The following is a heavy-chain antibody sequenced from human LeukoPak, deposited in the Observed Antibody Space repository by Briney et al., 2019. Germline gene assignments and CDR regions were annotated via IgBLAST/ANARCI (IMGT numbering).Heavy chain of an antibody. D-gene: IGHD5-12*01. CDR1: GGSISRYF. J-gene: IGHJ5*02. CDR2: IYWDDDK. Sequence: TLSLTCTVSGGSISRYFWSWIRQPPGKALEWLALIYWDDDKRYSPSLKSRLTITKDTSKNQVVLTMTNMDPVDTATYYCAHRRGYSGYDCWFDPWGQGTLVTVSS. CDR3: AHRRGYSGYDCWFDP. V-gene: IGHV2-5*08.